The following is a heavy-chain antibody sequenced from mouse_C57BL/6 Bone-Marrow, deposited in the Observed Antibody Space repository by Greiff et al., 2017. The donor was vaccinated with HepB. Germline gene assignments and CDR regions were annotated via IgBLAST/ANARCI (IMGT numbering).Heavy chain of an antibody. CDR3: ASDGYPYYYAMDY. V-gene: IGHV1-59*01. Sequence: QVQLQQPGAELVRPGTSVKLSCKASGYTFTSYLMHWVKQRPGQGLEWIGVIDPSDSYTNYNQKFKGKATLTVDTSSSTAYMQLSSLTSEDSAVYYCASDGYPYYYAMDYWGQGTSVTVSS. CDR2: IDPSDSYT. CDR1: GYTFTSYL. D-gene: IGHD2-3*01. J-gene: IGHJ4*01.